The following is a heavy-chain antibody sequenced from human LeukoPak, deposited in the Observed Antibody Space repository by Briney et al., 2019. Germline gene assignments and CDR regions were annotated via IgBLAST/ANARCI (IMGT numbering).Heavy chain of an antibody. CDR1: GFTLSRYW. CDR3: VRGADTGYSSDS. J-gene: IGHJ4*02. D-gene: IGHD3-9*01. CDR2: INSDGRST. V-gene: IGHV3-74*01. Sequence: PGGSLRLSCVASGFTLSRYWMHWVRQAPGKGLVWVSRINSDGRSTNYADSVKGRFSISRDNAENTLYLQMNSLRVEDTAVYYCVRGADTGYSSDSWGQGTLVTVSS.